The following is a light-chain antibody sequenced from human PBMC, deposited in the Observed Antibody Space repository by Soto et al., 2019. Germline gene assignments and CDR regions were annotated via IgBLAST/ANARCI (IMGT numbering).Light chain of an antibody. CDR2: KAS. J-gene: IGKJ1*01. CDR3: QQYHTYWT. Sequence: DIQMTQSPSTLSASVGDRVTITCRASQSIGSWLAWYQHKPGKAPKVLIYKASSLESGVPSRFSGSGSGTAFTLTISSLQPDDFATYFCQQYHTYWTFGQGTKVEIK. V-gene: IGKV1-5*03. CDR1: QSIGSW.